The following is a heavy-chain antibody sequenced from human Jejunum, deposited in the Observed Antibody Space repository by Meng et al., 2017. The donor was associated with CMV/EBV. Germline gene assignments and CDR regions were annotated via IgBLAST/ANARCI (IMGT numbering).Heavy chain of an antibody. CDR1: ESTFIEYN. CDR2: INPNTGDT. J-gene: IGHJ4*02. Sequence: ASESTFIEYNMHWGRQAPGQGLEWMGWINPNTGDTNYAQKFQGRVTMTRDMSINTVYMELTRLRSDDTAVYYCAKDGGSYLDYYFDYWGQGTLVTVSS. V-gene: IGHV1-2*02. CDR3: AKDGGSYLDYYFDY. D-gene: IGHD1-26*01.